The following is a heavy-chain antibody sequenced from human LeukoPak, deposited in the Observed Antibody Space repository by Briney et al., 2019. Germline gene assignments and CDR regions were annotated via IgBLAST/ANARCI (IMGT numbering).Heavy chain of an antibody. Sequence: VASVKVSCKASGYTFTSYYMHWVRQAPGQGLEWMGIINPSGGSTSYAQKFQGRVTMTRDTSTSTVYMELSSLRSEDTAVYYCARTEERSGWYEPPLYFDYWGQRTLVTVSS. CDR3: ARTEERSGWYEPPLYFDY. CDR2: INPSGGST. J-gene: IGHJ4*02. CDR1: GYTFTSYY. D-gene: IGHD6-19*01. V-gene: IGHV1-46*01.